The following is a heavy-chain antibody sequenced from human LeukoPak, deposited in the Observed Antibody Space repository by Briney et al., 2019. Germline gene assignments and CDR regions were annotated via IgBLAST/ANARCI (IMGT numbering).Heavy chain of an antibody. V-gene: IGHV3-33*06. J-gene: IGHJ6*03. Sequence: GGSLRLSCAASGFTFSSYGMHWFRQAPGKGLEWVAVIWYDGSNKYYADSVKGRFTISRDNSKNTLYLQMNSLRAEDTAVYYCAKDPHPDYYYYYMDVWGKGTTVTVSS. CDR3: AKDPHPDYYYYYMDV. CDR2: IWYDGSNK. CDR1: GFTFSSYG.